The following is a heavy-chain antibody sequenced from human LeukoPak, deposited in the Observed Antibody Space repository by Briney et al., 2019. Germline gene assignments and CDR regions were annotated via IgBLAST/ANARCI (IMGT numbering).Heavy chain of an antibody. Sequence: VSSVKVSCKASGGTFSSYTISWVRQAPGQGLEWMGRIIPILGIANYAQKFQGRVTITADKSTSTAYMELSSLRSEDTAVYYCARETTTQPVPPYWGQGTLVTVSS. J-gene: IGHJ4*02. CDR2: IIPILGIA. V-gene: IGHV1-69*02. CDR1: GGTFSSYT. CDR3: ARETTTQPVPPY. D-gene: IGHD1-1*01.